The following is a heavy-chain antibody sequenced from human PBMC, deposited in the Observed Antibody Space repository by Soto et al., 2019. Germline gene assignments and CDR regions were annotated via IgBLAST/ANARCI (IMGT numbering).Heavy chain of an antibody. J-gene: IGHJ4*02. CDR3: ARGVPYITTTDILYYFDS. D-gene: IGHD1-1*01. Sequence: SSETLSLTCTVSGGPISGADLYWSWIRQSPGKGLEWIGYIYYSGTTFYNPSLKSRLTISVDTSKSQFSLKLTSVTAADTAVFYCARGVPYITTTDILYYFDSWGQGIQVTVS. V-gene: IGHV4-30-4*01. CDR2: IYYSGTT. CDR1: GGPISGADLY.